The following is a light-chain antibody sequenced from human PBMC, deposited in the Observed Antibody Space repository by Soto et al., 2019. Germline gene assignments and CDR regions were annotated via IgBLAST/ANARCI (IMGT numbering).Light chain of an antibody. J-gene: IGKJ1*01. Sequence: DIQMTQSPSTLSASVGDRVTITCRASQSISAWLAWYQQNPGKAPKLLIYKASSLESRVPSRFSGSGSGTEVTLTISSLQTDDFATYYCQQYNNYRSWTFGQGTKEEIK. V-gene: IGKV1-5*03. CDR3: QQYNNYRSWT. CDR2: KAS. CDR1: QSISAW.